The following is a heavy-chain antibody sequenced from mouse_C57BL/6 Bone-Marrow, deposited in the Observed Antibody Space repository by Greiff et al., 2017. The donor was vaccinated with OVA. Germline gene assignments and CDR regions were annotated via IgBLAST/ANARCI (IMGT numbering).Heavy chain of an antibody. D-gene: IGHD3-2*02. J-gene: IGHJ2*01. Sequence: QVQLQQSGAELARPGASVKLSCKASGYTFTSYGISWVKQRTGQGLEWIGEIYPRSGNTYYNEKFKGKATLTADKSSSTAYMELRSLTSEDSAVYFCARSRTAQATDYWGQVTTLTVSS. CDR1: GYTFTSYG. CDR3: ARSRTAQATDY. V-gene: IGHV1-81*01. CDR2: IYPRSGNT.